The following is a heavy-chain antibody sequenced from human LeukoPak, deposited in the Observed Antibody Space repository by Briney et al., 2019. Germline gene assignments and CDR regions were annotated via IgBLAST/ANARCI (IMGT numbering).Heavy chain of an antibody. CDR2: IYYSGST. J-gene: IGHJ1*01. Sequence: SETLSLTCTVSGGSISSSSYYWGWIRQPPGKGLEWIGSIYYSGSTYYNPSLKSRVTISVDTSKNQFSLKLSSVTAADTAVYYCARGFKWFGELSISEYFQHWGQGTLVTVSS. D-gene: IGHD3-10*01. CDR1: GGSISSSSYY. V-gene: IGHV4-39*07. CDR3: ARGFKWFGELSISEYFQH.